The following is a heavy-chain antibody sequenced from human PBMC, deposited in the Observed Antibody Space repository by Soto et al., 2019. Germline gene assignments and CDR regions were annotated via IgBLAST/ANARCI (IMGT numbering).Heavy chain of an antibody. CDR1: GFTFSNYG. V-gene: IGHV3-23*01. Sequence: EVQVLESGGGLEQPGGSLRLSCAASGFTFSNYGMTWVRQAPGKGLEWVSSISGSGTTTHYAESVKGRFTISRDNSKNMVYLQMNSLRAEDTAVYHCAKASIHSYWCFDLWGRGTLVTVSS. CDR3: AKASIHSYWCFDL. CDR2: ISGSGTTT. D-gene: IGHD2-2*01. J-gene: IGHJ2*01.